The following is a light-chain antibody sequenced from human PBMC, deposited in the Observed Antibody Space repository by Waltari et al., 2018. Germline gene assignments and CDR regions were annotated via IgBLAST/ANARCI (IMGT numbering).Light chain of an antibody. CDR1: QGIGNN. CDR3: QQAYSYPWT. J-gene: IGKJ1*01. Sequence: DIRITQSPSSLSASFADAVTITCQASQGIGNNLNWYQQKPGTAPKLLIYRASSLESGIPPRFSGSGSATDSTLTTNSLPHEDFATYYCQQAYSYPWTFGQGTKVEIK. CDR2: RAS. V-gene: IGKV1-NL1*01.